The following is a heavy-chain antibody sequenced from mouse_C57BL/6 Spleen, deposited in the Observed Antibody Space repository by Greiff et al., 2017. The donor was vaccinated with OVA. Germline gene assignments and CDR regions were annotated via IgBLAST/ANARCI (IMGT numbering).Heavy chain of an antibody. Sequence: DVHLVESGGGLVQPKGSLKLSCAASGFTFNTYAMHWVRQAPGKGLEWVARIRSKSSNSATYYADSVKDRFTISRDDSQSMLYLQMNNLKTEDTAMYYCVRDGTGAMDYWGQGTSVTVSS. CDR3: VRDGTGAMDY. D-gene: IGHD4-1*01. V-gene: IGHV10-3*01. J-gene: IGHJ4*01. CDR1: GFTFNTYA. CDR2: IRSKSSNSAT.